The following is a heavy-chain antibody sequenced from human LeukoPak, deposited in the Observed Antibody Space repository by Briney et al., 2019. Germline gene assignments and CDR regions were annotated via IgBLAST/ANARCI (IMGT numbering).Heavy chain of an antibody. CDR1: GYAFTSYG. V-gene: IGHV1-18*01. J-gene: IGHJ3*02. CDR3: ARDVVVVPAVTTRGDAFDI. D-gene: IGHD2-2*01. CDR2: ISAYNGNT. Sequence: ASVKVSCKASGYAFTSYGIRWVRQAPGQGLEGMGWISAYNGNTNYAQKLQGRVTMTTDTSTSTAYMELRSLRSDDTAVYYCARDVVVVPAVTTRGDAFDIWGQGTMVTVSS.